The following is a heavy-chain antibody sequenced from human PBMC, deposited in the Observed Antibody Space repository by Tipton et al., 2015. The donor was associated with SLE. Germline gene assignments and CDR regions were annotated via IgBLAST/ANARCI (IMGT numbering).Heavy chain of an antibody. Sequence: LRLSCAASGFTFSGYAMSWVRQAPGKGLEWIGYIYTSGSTNYNPSLKSRVTMSVDTSKNQFSLKLSSVTAADTAVYYCARDYGSVVQGVIRYFDYWGQGTLVTVSS. CDR2: IYTSGST. CDR3: ARDYGSVVQGVIRYFDY. D-gene: IGHD3-10*01. J-gene: IGHJ4*02. V-gene: IGHV4-4*09. CDR1: GFTFSGYA.